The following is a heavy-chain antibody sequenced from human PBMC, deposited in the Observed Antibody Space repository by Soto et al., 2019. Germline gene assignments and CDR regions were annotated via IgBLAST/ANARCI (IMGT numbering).Heavy chain of an antibody. J-gene: IGHJ5*02. D-gene: IGHD3-3*01. CDR3: ARGGPLDYDFWSGSGPDRFDP. CDR1: GFTVSSNY. CDR2: IYSGGST. Sequence: HPGGSLRLSCAASGFTVSSNYMSWVRQAPGKGLEWVSVIYSGGSTYYADSVKGRFTISRDNSKNTLYLQMNSLRAEDTAVYYCARGGPLDYDFWSGSGPDRFDPWGQGTLVTVSS. V-gene: IGHV3-53*01.